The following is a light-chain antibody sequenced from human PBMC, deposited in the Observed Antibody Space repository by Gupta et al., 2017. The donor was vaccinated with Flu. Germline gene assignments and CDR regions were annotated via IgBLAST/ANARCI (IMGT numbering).Light chain of an antibody. CDR3: DVWDDSIDVGV. V-gene: IGLV1-44*01. Sequence: QPVLTQPPSASGTPAQRVSISCSGSSSNIGIKTVNWYQQLPGTAPMLLIYGNSQRPSGVPDRFSGSKSGTSASLAISGLQSGDEAEYYCDVWDDSIDVGVFGGGTKLTVL. CDR2: GNS. CDR1: SSNIGIKT. J-gene: IGLJ3*02.